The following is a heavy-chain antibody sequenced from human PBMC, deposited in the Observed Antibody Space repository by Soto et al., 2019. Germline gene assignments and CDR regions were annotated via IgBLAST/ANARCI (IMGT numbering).Heavy chain of an antibody. CDR2: ISGSGSFT. Sequence: GGSLRLSCAASGFTFRTYAMNWVRQAPGKGLGWISAISGSGSFTHYADSVRGRFTISRDNSQNQLYLQMNNLRGDDTAMYYCAKIHTGSGSSKFDYWGQGIKLTVYS. V-gene: IGHV3-23*01. CDR1: GFTFRTYA. D-gene: IGHD3-10*01. J-gene: IGHJ4*02. CDR3: AKIHTGSGSSKFDY.